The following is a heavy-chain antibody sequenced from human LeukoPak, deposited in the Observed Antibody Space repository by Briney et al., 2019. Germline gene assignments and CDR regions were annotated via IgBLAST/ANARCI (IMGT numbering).Heavy chain of an antibody. V-gene: IGHV3-48*01. CDR3: ARRKEIDY. CDR2: ISSSGSTI. Sequence: GGTLRLSCAASGFTFRSYAMSWVRQAPGKGLEWVSSISSSGSTIYYADSVRGRFTISRDNAKNSLYLQMNSLRAEDTAVYYCARRKEIDYWGQGTLVTVSS. CDR1: GFTFRSYA. J-gene: IGHJ4*02.